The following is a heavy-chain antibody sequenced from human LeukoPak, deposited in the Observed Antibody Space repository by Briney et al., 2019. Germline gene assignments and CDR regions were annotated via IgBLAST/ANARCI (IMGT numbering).Heavy chain of an antibody. J-gene: IGHJ4*02. V-gene: IGHV4-39*07. Sequence: SETLSLTCTVSGGSISSSSYYWGWIRQPPGKGLEWIGSIYYSGSTYYNPSLKSRVTISVDTSKNQFSLKLSSVTAADTAVYYCARGPPLREYYYDSSGYYLDYWGQGTLVTVSS. CDR3: ARGPPLREYYYDSSGYYLDY. CDR2: IYYSGST. D-gene: IGHD3-22*01. CDR1: GGSISSSSYY.